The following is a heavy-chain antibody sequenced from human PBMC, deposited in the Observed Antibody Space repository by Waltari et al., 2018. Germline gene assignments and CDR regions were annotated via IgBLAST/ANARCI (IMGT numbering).Heavy chain of an antibody. CDR2: INHSGST. Sequence: QVQLQQWGAGLLKPSETLSLTCAVYGGSFSGYYWSWIRQPPGKGLEWIGEINHSGSTNYTPSLKSRVTISVDTSKNQFSLKLSSVTAAYTAVYYCARGRGYSYGPRRAFDYWGQGTLVTVSS. J-gene: IGHJ4*02. D-gene: IGHD5-18*01. V-gene: IGHV4-34*01. CDR1: GGSFSGYY. CDR3: ARGRGYSYGPRRAFDY.